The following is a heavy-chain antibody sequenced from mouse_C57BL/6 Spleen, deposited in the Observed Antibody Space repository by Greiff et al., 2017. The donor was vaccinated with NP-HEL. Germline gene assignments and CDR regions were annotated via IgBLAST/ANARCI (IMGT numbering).Heavy chain of an antibody. J-gene: IGHJ4*01. CDR2: IYPGNSDT. CDR1: GYTFTSYW. Sequence: EVQRVESGTVLARPGASVKMSCKTSGYTFTSYWMHWVKQRPGQGLEWIGAIYPGNSDTSYNQKFKGKAKLTAVTSASTAYMELSSLTNEDSAVYYCVTAQAKGPTYAMDYWGQGTSVTVSS. D-gene: IGHD3-2*02. CDR3: VTAQAKGPTYAMDY. V-gene: IGHV1-5*01.